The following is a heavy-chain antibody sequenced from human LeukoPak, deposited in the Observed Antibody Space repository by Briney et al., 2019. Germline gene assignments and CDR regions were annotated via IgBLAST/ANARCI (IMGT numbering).Heavy chain of an antibody. Sequence: GRSLRLSCAASGFTFDDYAMHWVRQAPGKGLEWVSGISWNSGSIGYADSVKGRFTISRDNAKNSLYLQMNSLRAEDTALYYCAGSDILTGGPTDYWGQGTLVTVSS. CDR2: ISWNSGSI. V-gene: IGHV3-9*01. CDR1: GFTFDDYA. J-gene: IGHJ4*02. D-gene: IGHD3-9*01. CDR3: AGSDILTGGPTDY.